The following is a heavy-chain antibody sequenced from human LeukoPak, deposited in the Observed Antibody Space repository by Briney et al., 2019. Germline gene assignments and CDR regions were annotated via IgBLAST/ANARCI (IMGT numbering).Heavy chain of an antibody. V-gene: IGHV4-59*12. CDR2: IYYSGST. Sequence: SETLSLTCTVSGGSISSYYWSWIRQPPGKGLEWIGYIYYSGSTNYNPSLKSRVTISVDTSKNQFSLKLSSVTAADTAVYYCARGRVTALGGYYDFWSGYYYFDYWGQGTLVTVSS. J-gene: IGHJ4*02. CDR3: ARGRVTALGGYYDFWSGYYYFDY. CDR1: GGSISSYY. D-gene: IGHD3-3*01.